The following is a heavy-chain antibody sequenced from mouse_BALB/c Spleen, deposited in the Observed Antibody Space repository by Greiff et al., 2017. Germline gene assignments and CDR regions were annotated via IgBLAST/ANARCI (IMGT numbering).Heavy chain of an antibody. CDR3: ARDGLGYYAMDY. J-gene: IGHJ4*01. V-gene: IGHV5-4*02. D-gene: IGHD4-1*01. CDR2: ISDGGSYT. Sequence: EVQVVESGGGLVKPGGSLKLSCAASGFTFSDYYMYWVRQTPEKRLEWVATISDGGSYTYYPDSVKGRFTISRDNAKNNLYLQMSSLKSEDTAMYYCARDGLGYYAMDYWGQGTSVTVSS. CDR1: GFTFSDYY.